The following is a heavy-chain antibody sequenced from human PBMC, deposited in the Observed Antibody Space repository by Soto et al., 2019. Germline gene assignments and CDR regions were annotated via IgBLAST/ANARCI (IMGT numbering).Heavy chain of an antibody. D-gene: IGHD2-8*01. J-gene: IGHJ4*02. CDR3: ARNGALAPLDD. CDR2: TYYRANT. Sequence: QLQLQESGPGLVKPSETLSLTCSVSGGSIDSSNFYWGWIRQPPGEGLEWIGSTYYRANTYYNSSLKRRVTISVDTSKNQFSLKLSSVTAADTAVYYCARNGALAPLDDWGQGTLVTVSS. CDR1: GGSIDSSNFY. V-gene: IGHV4-39*01.